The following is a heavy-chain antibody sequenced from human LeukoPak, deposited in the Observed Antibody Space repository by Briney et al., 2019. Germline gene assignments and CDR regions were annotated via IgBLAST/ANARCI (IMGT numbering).Heavy chain of an antibody. CDR1: GFTFSSYA. V-gene: IGHV3-64D*06. Sequence: PGGSLRLSCAASGFTFSSYAMSWVRQAPGTGLEYVSAISTDGRGTYYADSVKGRFTISRDNSKNTLYLQMSSLRPEDTAIYYCVKYSNSCYDPWGQGTLVTVSS. D-gene: IGHD2-2*01. CDR3: VKYSNSCYDP. J-gene: IGHJ5*02. CDR2: ISTDGRGT.